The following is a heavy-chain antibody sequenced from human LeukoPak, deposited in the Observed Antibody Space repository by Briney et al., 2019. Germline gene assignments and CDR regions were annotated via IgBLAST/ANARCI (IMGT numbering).Heavy chain of an antibody. J-gene: IGHJ6*03. CDR2: ISYDGSNK. D-gene: IGHD3-16*02. Sequence: GSLRLSCAASGFTFSSYAMHWVRPAPGKGLEWVAVISYDGSNKYYAESVKGRFTISRDNSKNTLYLQMNSLRAEDTAVYYCARAGAVWGSYRDYYMDVWGKGTTVTVSS. V-gene: IGHV3-30*01. CDR1: GFTFSSYA. CDR3: ARAGAVWGSYRDYYMDV.